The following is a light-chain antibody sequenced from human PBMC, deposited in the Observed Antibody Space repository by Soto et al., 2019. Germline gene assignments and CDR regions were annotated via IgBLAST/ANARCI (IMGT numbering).Light chain of an antibody. J-gene: IGKJ3*01. CDR1: QGISSY. CDR2: AAS. CDR3: QQLNSYPL. Sequence: DIQLTQSPSFLSASVGDRVTITCRASQGISSYLAWYQQKPGKAPKLLIYAASTLQSGVPSRFSGSGSGTEFTLTISTLQPEDFATYYCQQLNSYPLFGPGTKVYIK. V-gene: IGKV1-9*01.